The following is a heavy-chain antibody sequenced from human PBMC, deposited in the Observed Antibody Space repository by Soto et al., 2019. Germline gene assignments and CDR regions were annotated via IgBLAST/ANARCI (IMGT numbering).Heavy chain of an antibody. CDR2: IKSKTDGGTT. Sequence: GGSLRLSCAASGFTFSNAWMNWVRQAPGKGLEWVGRIKSKTDGGTTDYAAPVKGRFTISRDDSKNTLYLQMNSLKTEDTAVYYCTTDSSQYYDILTGYPLPLTQLDYWGQGTLVTVSS. V-gene: IGHV3-15*07. D-gene: IGHD3-9*01. CDR1: GFTFSNAW. J-gene: IGHJ4*02. CDR3: TTDSSQYYDILTGYPLPLTQLDY.